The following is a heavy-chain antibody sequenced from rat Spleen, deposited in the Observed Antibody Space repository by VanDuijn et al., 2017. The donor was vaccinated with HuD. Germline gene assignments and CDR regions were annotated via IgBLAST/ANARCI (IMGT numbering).Heavy chain of an antibody. D-gene: IGHD1-4*01. CDR3: GRHNYPGIGNWFTY. CDR2: ISPSGGST. CDR1: GFTFSDYD. V-gene: IGHV5-29*01. J-gene: IGHJ3*01. Sequence: EVQLVESGGGLVQPGRSLNLSCAASGFTFSDYDMAWVRQAPTKGLEWVASISPSGGSTYYRDSVKGRFTISRDNAKSTLYLQMDSLRSEDTATYYCGRHNYPGIGNWFTYWGQGTLVTVSS.